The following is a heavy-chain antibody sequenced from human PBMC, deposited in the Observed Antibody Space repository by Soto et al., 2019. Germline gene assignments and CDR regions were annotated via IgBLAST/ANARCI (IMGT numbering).Heavy chain of an antibody. V-gene: IGHV4-31*03. Sequence: SETLSLTCTVSGGSISSGGYYWILIRQHPGKGLEWIGYIYYSGSTYYNPSLKSRVTISVDTSKNQFSLKLSSVTAADTAVYYCARDPVLLWFGERGVAMDVWGHGTTVTVSS. CDR2: IYYSGST. J-gene: IGHJ6*02. D-gene: IGHD3-10*01. CDR1: GGSISSGGYY. CDR3: ARDPVLLWFGERGVAMDV.